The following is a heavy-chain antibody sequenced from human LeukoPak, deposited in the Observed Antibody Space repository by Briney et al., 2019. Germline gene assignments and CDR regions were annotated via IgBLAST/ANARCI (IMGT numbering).Heavy chain of an antibody. CDR3: ARGATVTAQPS. CDR1: GFTVSTNY. V-gene: IGHV3-53*04. D-gene: IGHD4-17*01. CDR2: IYSGGST. J-gene: IGHJ5*02. Sequence: PGGSLRLSCAASGFTVSTNYMSWVRQAPGKGLEWVSVIYSGGSTNYADSVKGRFTISRHNSNNTLYLQVNSLTAEDTAVYYCARGATVTAQPSWGQGTLVTVSS.